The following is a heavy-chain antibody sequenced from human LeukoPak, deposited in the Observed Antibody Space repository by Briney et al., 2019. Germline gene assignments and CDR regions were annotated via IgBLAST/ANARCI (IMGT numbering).Heavy chain of an antibody. CDR1: GGTLSSYA. CDR2: IIPIFGTA. CDR3: SSSGSYPQDYFDY. V-gene: IGHV1-69*05. J-gene: IGHJ4*02. Sequence: SVKVSCKASGGTLSSYAISWVRQAPGQGLEWMGRIIPIFGTANYAQKFQGRVTITTDESTSTAYLELSSLRSEDTAVYYWSSSGSYPQDYFDYWGQGTLVTVPS. D-gene: IGHD1-26*01.